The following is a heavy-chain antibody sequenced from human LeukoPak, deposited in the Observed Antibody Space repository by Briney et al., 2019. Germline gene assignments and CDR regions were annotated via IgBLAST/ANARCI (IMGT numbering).Heavy chain of an antibody. D-gene: IGHD6-13*01. CDR2: INPGDSDP. J-gene: IGHJ4*02. CDR3: ARHGLGSSWFGFDY. V-gene: IGHV5-51*01. CDR1: GYSFTTYW. Sequence: GESLKISCKGSGYSFTTYWIGWVRQMPGKGLEWVGIINPGDSDPRYRPSFQGPVTISADKSISTAYLQWSSLKASDTAMYYCARHGLGSSWFGFDYWGQGTLSPSPQ.